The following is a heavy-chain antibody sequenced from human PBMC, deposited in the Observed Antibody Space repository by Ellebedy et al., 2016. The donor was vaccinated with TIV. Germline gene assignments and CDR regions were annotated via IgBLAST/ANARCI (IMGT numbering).Heavy chain of an antibody. CDR2: MSGAGDNT. J-gene: IGHJ4*02. V-gene: IGHV3-23*01. D-gene: IGHD3-22*01. CDR1: GFTVSGNY. CDR3: AKGSSSGLNYDRVGFQY. Sequence: GESLKISCAVPGFTVSGNYMSWVRQAPGKGLEWLSVMSGAGDNTYNADSVKGRFTINRDNSKNTLFLQMKRLRAEDTAVYYCAKGSSSGLNYDRVGFQYWGQGTLVTVSS.